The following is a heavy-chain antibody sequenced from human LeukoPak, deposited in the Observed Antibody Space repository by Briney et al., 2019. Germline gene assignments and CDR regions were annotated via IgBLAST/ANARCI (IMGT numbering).Heavy chain of an antibody. V-gene: IGHV3-30*02. J-gene: IGHJ4*02. CDR1: GFTFNTYN. Sequence: GGSLRLSCAASGFTFNTYNMNWVRQAPGKGLEWVAFIRYDGSNKYYADSVKGRFTISRDNSKNTLYLQMNSLRAEDTAVYYCAKDPYDFWSGYYDYWGQGTLVTVSS. D-gene: IGHD3-3*01. CDR2: IRYDGSNK. CDR3: AKDPYDFWSGYYDY.